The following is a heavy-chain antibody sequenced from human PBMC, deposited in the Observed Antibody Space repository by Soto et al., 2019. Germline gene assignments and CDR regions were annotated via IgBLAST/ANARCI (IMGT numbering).Heavy chain of an antibody. CDR1: GGSISSNY. V-gene: IGHV4-59*01. D-gene: IGHD5-12*01. Sequence: SETLSLTCTVSGGSISSNYWSWIRQPPGKGLEWIGYIYYSGTTIYNPSLKSRVTISVDTSKNQFSLKLSSVTAADTAVYYCGRVSSMATRGFWGQGTLVTVSS. J-gene: IGHJ4*02. CDR2: IYYSGTT. CDR3: GRVSSMATRGF.